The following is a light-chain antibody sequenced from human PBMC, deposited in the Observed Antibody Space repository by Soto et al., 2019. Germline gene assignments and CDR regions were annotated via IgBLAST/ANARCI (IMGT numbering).Light chain of an antibody. CDR1: QSINSY. CDR3: QQSYSVPYT. CDR2: AAS. V-gene: IGKV1-39*01. Sequence: DIQMTQSPSSLSASVGDRVTIPCRASQSINSYLNWYQHKPGKAPELLIYAASNLKNGVPSRFSGSEFGTDFTLTISSLQPEEFETYYCQQSYSVPYTFGQGSSLEIK. J-gene: IGKJ2*01.